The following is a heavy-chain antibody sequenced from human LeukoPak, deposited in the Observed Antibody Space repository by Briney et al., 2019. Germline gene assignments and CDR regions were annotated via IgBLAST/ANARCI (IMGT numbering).Heavy chain of an antibody. CDR2: ISYDGSNK. Sequence: GGSLRLSCAASGFTFSSYAMHWVRQAPGKGLEWVAVISYDGSNKYYADSVKGRFTISRDNSENTLYLQMNSLRAEDTAVYYCARERGSSPYFDYWGQGTLVTVSS. CDR1: GFTFSSYA. V-gene: IGHV3-30-3*01. D-gene: IGHD6-6*01. CDR3: ARERGSSPYFDY. J-gene: IGHJ4*02.